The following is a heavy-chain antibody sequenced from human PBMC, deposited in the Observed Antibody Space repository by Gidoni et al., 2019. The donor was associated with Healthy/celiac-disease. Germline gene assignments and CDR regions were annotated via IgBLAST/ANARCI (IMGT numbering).Heavy chain of an antibody. D-gene: IGHD3-3*01. V-gene: IGHV4-59*01. J-gene: IGHJ3*02. Sequence: QVQLQESGPGLVKPSETLSLTFTVPGGSISSYYWSWIRQPPGKGLEWIGYIYYSGSTNYNPSRKSRVTISVDTSKNQFSLKLSSVTAADTAGDYCARSILEWLWPNAFDIWGQGTMVTVSS. CDR2: IYYSGST. CDR3: ARSILEWLWPNAFDI. CDR1: GGSISSYY.